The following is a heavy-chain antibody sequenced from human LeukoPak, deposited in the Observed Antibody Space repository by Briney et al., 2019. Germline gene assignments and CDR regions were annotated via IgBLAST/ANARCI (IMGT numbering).Heavy chain of an antibody. D-gene: IGHD6-19*01. CDR2: INHSGSN. V-gene: IGHV4-34*01. CDR3: ARLSGYSSGWPYDY. J-gene: IGHJ4*02. CDR1: GGSFRGYY. Sequence: SETLSLTCAVYGGSFRGYYWSWIRQPPGKGLEWIGEINHSGSNNYNPSLKSRVTISVDTSKNQFSLKLSSVTAADTAVYYCARLSGYSSGWPYDYWGQGTLVTVSS.